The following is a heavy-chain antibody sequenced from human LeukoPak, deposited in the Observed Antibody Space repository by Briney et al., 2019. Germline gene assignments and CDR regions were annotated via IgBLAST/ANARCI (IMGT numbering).Heavy chain of an antibody. V-gene: IGHV4-39*02. Sequence: PSETLSLTCTVSGGSISSSSYYWGWIRQPPGKGLEWIGSIYYSGSTYYNPSLKSRVTISVDTSKNQFSLKLSSVTAADTAVYYCARDQKGYCSSTSCYSHYYYYMDVWGKGTTVTVSS. CDR1: GGSISSSSYY. D-gene: IGHD2-2*01. CDR2: IYYSGST. CDR3: ARDQKGYCSSTSCYSHYYYYMDV. J-gene: IGHJ6*03.